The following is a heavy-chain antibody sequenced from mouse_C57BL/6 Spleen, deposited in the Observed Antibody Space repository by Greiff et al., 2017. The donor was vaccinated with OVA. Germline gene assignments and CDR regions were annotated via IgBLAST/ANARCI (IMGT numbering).Heavy chain of an antibody. Sequence: VQLQQSGPEPVKPGASVKISCKASGYTFTDYYMNWVKQSHGKSLEWIGDINPNNGGTSYNQKFKGKATLTVDKSSSTAYMELRSLTSEDSAVYYCARLDYGSSYWYFDVWGTGTTVTVSS. J-gene: IGHJ1*03. V-gene: IGHV1-26*01. CDR3: ARLDYGSSYWYFDV. D-gene: IGHD1-1*01. CDR2: INPNNGGT. CDR1: GYTFTDYY.